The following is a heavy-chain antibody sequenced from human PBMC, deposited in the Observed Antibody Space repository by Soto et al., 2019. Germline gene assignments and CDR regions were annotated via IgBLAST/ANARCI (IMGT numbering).Heavy chain of an antibody. CDR2: IYYSGSS. J-gene: IGHJ4*01. V-gene: IGHV4-31*03. D-gene: IGHD6-13*01. Sequence: LGSTVSGGCVWIGSYHGCWISQHPGKGLEWIGNIYYSGSSYYNPSLKSRATISIDTSKDQFSLRLGSVTAADTAVYYCARVESSSYYTLPACWGSGTLVPVFS. CDR1: GGCVWIGSYH. CDR3: ARVESSSYYTLPAC.